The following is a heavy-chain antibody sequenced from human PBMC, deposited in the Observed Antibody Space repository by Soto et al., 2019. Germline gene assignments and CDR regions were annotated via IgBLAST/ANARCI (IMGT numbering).Heavy chain of an antibody. V-gene: IGHV3-30*04. Sequence: AGGSLRLSCEASGFSFISYSIHWVRQAPGKGLEWVAVISYDGSNKEYAESVRGRFTISRDNSKNTLYLEMNDLRVEDTAVYYCVKVRGIVGSAFDFWGQGTLVTVSS. D-gene: IGHD1-26*01. J-gene: IGHJ4*02. CDR2: ISYDGSNK. CDR3: VKVRGIVGSAFDF. CDR1: GFSFISYS.